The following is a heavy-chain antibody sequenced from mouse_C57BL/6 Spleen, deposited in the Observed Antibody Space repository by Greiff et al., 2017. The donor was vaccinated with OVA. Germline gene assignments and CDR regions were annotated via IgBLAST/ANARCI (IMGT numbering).Heavy chain of an antibody. CDR3: ARVSHYYGSSWYFDV. Sequence: EVQVVESEGGLVQPGSSMKLSCTASGFTFSDYYMAWVRQVPEKGLEWVANINYDGSSTYYLDSLTSRFIISRDNAKNILYLQMSSLKSEDTATYYCARVSHYYGSSWYFDVWGTGTTVTVSS. CDR2: INYDGSST. V-gene: IGHV5-16*01. J-gene: IGHJ1*03. D-gene: IGHD1-1*01. CDR1: GFTFSDYY.